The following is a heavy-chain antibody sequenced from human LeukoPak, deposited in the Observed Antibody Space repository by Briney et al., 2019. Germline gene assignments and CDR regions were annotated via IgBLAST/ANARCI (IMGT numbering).Heavy chain of an antibody. CDR3: ARDYENWDPSFDY. D-gene: IGHD7-27*01. Sequence: GRSLRLSCAASGFTFSSYWMSWVHQAPGKGLEWVANIKQDGSEKYYVDSVKGRFTISRDNAKNSLYLQMNSLRAEDTAVYYCARDYENWDPSFDYWGQGTLVTVSS. CDR1: GFTFSSYW. J-gene: IGHJ4*02. V-gene: IGHV3-7*01. CDR2: IKQDGSEK.